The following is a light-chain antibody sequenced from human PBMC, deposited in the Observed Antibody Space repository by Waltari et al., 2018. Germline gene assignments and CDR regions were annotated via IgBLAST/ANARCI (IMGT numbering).Light chain of an antibody. CDR3: QQYYSNPIT. CDR1: QSILYSKNY. V-gene: IGKV4-1*01. CDR2: WAS. Sequence: DIVMTQSPDSLAVSLGERATINCKSSQSILYSKNYLAWYQQKAGQPPKLLIYWASTREVGVPDRFRGSGSGADFTLTISSLQAEDVAVYFCQQYYSNPITFGQGTRLEIK. J-gene: IGKJ5*01.